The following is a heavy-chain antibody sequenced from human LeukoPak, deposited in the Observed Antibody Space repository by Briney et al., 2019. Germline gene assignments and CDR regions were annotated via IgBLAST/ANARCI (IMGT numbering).Heavy chain of an antibody. CDR3: ARLQSNYDSSGYYYRWFDP. D-gene: IGHD3-22*01. CDR2: IYPGDSDT. J-gene: IGHJ5*02. CDR1: GYSFTSYW. V-gene: IGHV5-51*01. Sequence: GESLKISCKGSGYSFTSYWIGWVRQMPGKGLEWMGIIYPGDSDTRYSPSFQGQVTISADKSISTAYLQWSSLKASDTAMYYCARLQSNYDSSGYYYRWFDPWGQGTLVTVSS.